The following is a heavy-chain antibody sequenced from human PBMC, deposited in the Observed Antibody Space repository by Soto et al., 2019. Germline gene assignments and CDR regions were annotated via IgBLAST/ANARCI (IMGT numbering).Heavy chain of an antibody. Sequence: ASVKVSCKASGYTFTSYDINWVREATGQGLEWMGWMNPNSGNTGYAQKFQGRVTMTRNTSISTAYMELSSLRSEDTAVYYCARGIYDSSGSRKFDPWGQGTLVTVSS. J-gene: IGHJ5*02. D-gene: IGHD3-22*01. CDR3: ARGIYDSSGSRKFDP. V-gene: IGHV1-8*01. CDR1: GYTFTSYD. CDR2: MNPNSGNT.